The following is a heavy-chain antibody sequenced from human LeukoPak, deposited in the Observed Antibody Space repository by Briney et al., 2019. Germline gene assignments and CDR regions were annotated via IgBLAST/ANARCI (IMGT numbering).Heavy chain of an antibody. D-gene: IGHD3-3*01. CDR1: GYTFTSYD. Sequence: ASVKVSCKASGYTFTSYDINWVRQATGQGLEWMGWMNPNSGNTGYAQKFQGRVTMTRNTSIRTAYMELSSLRSEDTAVYYCARPKTRITIFGVVIGSSWFDPWGQGTLVTVSS. V-gene: IGHV1-8*01. J-gene: IGHJ5*02. CDR3: ARPKTRITIFGVVIGSSWFDP. CDR2: MNPNSGNT.